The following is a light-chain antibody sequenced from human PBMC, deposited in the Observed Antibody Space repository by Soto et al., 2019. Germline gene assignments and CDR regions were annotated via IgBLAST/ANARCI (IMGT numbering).Light chain of an antibody. CDR3: QQSTGIPYT. CDR1: QTIDTY. J-gene: IGKJ2*01. V-gene: IGKV1-39*01. CDR2: AAS. Sequence: DIQMTQSPSSLSASVGDRVTITCRASQTIDTYLKWYQQKPGKAPKLLIYAASTLQHAVPSRFSGSGSEKDFTPTISSLQPEDFATYYRQQSTGIPYTFGQGTKLEIK.